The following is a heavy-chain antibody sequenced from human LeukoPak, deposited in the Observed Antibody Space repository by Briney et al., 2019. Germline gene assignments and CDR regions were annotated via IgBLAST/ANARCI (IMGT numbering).Heavy chain of an antibody. J-gene: IGHJ6*02. CDR1: GYTFTSYD. CDR3: ATTSLSTIRGLDRKRNYYYYYAMDV. CDR2: MNPNSGNT. V-gene: IGHV1-8*01. D-gene: IGHD2/OR15-2a*01. Sequence: ASVKVSCKASGYTFTSYDINWVRQATGQGLEWMGWMNPNSGNTGYAQKFQGRVTMTRNTSISTAYMELSSLRSEETAVYYCATTSLSTIRGLDRKRNYYYYYAMDVWGQGTTVTVSS.